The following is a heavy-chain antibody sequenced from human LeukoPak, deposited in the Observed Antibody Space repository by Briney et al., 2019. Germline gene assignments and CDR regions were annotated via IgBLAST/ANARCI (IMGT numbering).Heavy chain of an antibody. CDR3: ARPHDYGDYDFDY. V-gene: IGHV3-74*01. CDR2: INTDGSST. J-gene: IGHJ4*02. D-gene: IGHD4-17*01. Sequence: PGGSLRLSCAASGWMHWVRQAPGKGLVWISGINTDGSSTFYADSVKGRFTISRDNAKNTVYLQMNSLRAEDTAVYYCARPHDYGDYDFDYWGQGTLVTVSS. CDR1: GW.